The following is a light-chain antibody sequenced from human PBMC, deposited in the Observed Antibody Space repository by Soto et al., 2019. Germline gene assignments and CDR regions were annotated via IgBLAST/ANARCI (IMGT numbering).Light chain of an antibody. CDR2: DAS. J-gene: IGKJ4*01. CDR1: QGITIA. Sequence: AIQLTQSPSSLSASVGDRVTITCRASQGITIALAWYQQKPGKPPKLLIYDASNLQSGVPSRFSGSGSGTDFTLTISSLQPEDYATYYCQQFNSYPLTFGGGTKVDIK. V-gene: IGKV1-13*02. CDR3: QQFNSYPLT.